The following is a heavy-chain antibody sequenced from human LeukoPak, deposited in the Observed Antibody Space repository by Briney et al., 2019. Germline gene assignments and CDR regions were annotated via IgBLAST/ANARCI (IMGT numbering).Heavy chain of an antibody. Sequence: GGSLILSCAASGFTFSTYWMSWVRQAPGKGLEWVANIKQDGSEKYYVDSVKGRFTISRDNAKNSLYLQMNSLRAEDTAVYYCASRAAYSSSWSALDMWGQGTMLTVSS. V-gene: IGHV3-7*01. CDR1: GFTFSTYW. J-gene: IGHJ3*02. D-gene: IGHD6-13*01. CDR2: IKQDGSEK. CDR3: ASRAAYSSSWSALDM.